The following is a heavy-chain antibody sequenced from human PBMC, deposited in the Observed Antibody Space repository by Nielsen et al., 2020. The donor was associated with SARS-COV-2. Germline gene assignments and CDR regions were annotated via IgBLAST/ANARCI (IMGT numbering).Heavy chain of an antibody. CDR1: GFTFTNFG. J-gene: IGHJ3*02. Sequence: GESLKISCAASGFTFTNFGMHWVRQSPTKGLEWVAMISYDGSIKSYRDSVKGRFSISRDSSKNTLYLQMNSLRAEDTAVYYCARGGDYTPFGDAFDIWGQGTMVTVSS. D-gene: IGHD4-11*01. V-gene: IGHV3-30*03. CDR2: ISYDGSIK. CDR3: ARGGDYTPFGDAFDI.